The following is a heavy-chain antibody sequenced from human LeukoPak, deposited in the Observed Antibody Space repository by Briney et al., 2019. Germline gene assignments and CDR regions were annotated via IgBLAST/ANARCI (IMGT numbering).Heavy chain of an antibody. V-gene: IGHV1-2*02. D-gene: IGHD3-3*01. CDR1: GYTFTGYY. CDR3: ARSQYSDFWSGNPKSPYYFDS. CDR2: INPNTGGT. Sequence: ASVKVSCKASGYTFTGYYVHWVRQAPGQGLEWMGWINPNTGGTNYAQKFQGRVTVTRDTSISTAYMELSRLRSDDTAVYYCARSQYSDFWSGNPKSPYYFDSWGQGTLVTVSS. J-gene: IGHJ4*02.